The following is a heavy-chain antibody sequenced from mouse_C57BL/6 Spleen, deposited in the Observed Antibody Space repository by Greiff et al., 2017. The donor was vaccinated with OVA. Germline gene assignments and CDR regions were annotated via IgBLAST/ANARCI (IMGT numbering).Heavy chain of an antibody. CDR1: GYTFTEYT. D-gene: IGHD1-1*01. J-gene: IGHJ4*01. Sequence: VQLQQSGAELVKPGASVKLSCKASGYTFTEYTIHWVKQRSGQGLEWIGWFYPGSGSIKYNEKFKDKATLTADKSSSTVYMELSRLTSEDSAVYFCARHEGRGGGAFYDFAMDYWGQGTSVTVSS. V-gene: IGHV1-62-2*01. CDR3: ARHEGRGGGAFYDFAMDY. CDR2: FYPGSGSI.